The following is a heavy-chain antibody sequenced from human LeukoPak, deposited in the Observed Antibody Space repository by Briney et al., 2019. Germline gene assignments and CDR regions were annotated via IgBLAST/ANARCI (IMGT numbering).Heavy chain of an antibody. V-gene: IGHV3-23*01. Sequence: PGGSLRLSCAASGFTFSSYGMSWVRQAPGKGLEWVSAISGSGGSTYYADSVKGRFTISRDNSKNTLYLQMNSLRAEDTAVYYCAKLNSLGILTSFFDYWGQGTLVTVSS. J-gene: IGHJ4*02. CDR1: GFTFSSYG. CDR2: ISGSGGST. CDR3: AKLNSLGILTSFFDY. D-gene: IGHD3-9*01.